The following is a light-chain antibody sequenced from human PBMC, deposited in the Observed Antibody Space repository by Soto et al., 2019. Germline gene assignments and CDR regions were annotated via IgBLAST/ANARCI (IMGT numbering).Light chain of an antibody. J-gene: IGKJ4*01. V-gene: IGKV4-1*01. CDR1: QSLFYTSNKRNY. Sequence: DIVMSQSPDSLAVSLGERATIKCKSSQSLFYTSNKRNYLAWYQQKPGQRPRLLISWASTRESGVPDRFSAGGSGTDFNLTITNLQADDVATYYWHQYFSAPQAFGGGTKVEI. CDR3: HQYFSAPQA. CDR2: WAS.